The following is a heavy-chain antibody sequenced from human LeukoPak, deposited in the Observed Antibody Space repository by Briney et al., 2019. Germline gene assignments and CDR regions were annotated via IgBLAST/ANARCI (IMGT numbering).Heavy chain of an antibody. J-gene: IGHJ4*02. CDR3: AKVLADLLMGGDFDY. CDR1: GLTFSSAW. CDR2: IKSKDDGGTR. D-gene: IGHD3-16*01. Sequence: PGGSLRLSCAASGLTFSSAWMSWVRQAPGKGLEWVGRIKSKDDGGTRDYAAPVKVRFTISRDDSKNTLYLQMNSLRAEDTAVYYCAKVLADLLMGGDFDYWGQGTLVTVSS. V-gene: IGHV3-15*01.